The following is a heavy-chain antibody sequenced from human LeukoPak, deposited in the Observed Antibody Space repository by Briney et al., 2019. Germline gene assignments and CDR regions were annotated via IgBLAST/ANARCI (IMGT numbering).Heavy chain of an antibody. D-gene: IGHD2-2*02. CDR2: NYYSGST. CDR1: GGSISSYY. Sequence: PSETLSLTCTVSGGSISSYYWSWIRQPPGKGLEWIGYNYYSGSTNYNPSLKSRVTISVDTSKNQFSLKLSSVTAADTAVYYCAMSPFVVVPAAIGSPDYYYYYYMDVWGKGTTVTVSS. V-gene: IGHV4-59*01. CDR3: AMSPFVVVPAAIGSPDYYYYYYMDV. J-gene: IGHJ6*03.